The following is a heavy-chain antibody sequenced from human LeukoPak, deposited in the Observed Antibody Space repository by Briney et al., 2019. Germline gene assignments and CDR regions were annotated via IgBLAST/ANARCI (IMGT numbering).Heavy chain of an antibody. V-gene: IGHV1-2*06. CDR1: GYTFTGYY. CDR3: AKDDVRWLQSHYFDY. Sequence: ASVKVSCKASGYTFTGYYMHWVRQAPGQGLEWMGRINPNSGGTNYAQKFQGRVTMTRDTSISTAYMELSRLRSDDTAVYYCAKDDVRWLQSHYFDYWGQGTLVTVSS. CDR2: INPNSGGT. J-gene: IGHJ4*02. D-gene: IGHD5-24*01.